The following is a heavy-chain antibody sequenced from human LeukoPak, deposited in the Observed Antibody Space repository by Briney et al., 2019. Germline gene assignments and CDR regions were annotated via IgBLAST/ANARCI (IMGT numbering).Heavy chain of an antibody. CDR2: ITNDNYDT. CDR3: AREGISRKMDSDY. CDR1: GFTFSSHA. D-gene: IGHD2/OR15-2a*01. Sequence: GGSLRLSCAASGFTFSSHAMCWVRQAPEKGLEWVSSITNDNYDTFYADSVKGRFTISRDESKNTLYLQMKSLRAEDTAVYYCAREGISRKMDSDYWGQGTLVAVSS. V-gene: IGHV3-23*01. J-gene: IGHJ4*02.